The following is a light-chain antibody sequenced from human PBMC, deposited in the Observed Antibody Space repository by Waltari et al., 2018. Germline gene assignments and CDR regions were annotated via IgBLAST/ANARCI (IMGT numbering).Light chain of an antibody. J-gene: IGKJ1*01. Sequence: DIQMTQSPSALAASVGDGATISCLASQDISNWLAWYQQKPGKAPKLLIYKASSLESGVPSRFSGSGSGTEFTLTISSLQPDDFATYYCQQYNSYSRTFGQGTKVEIK. V-gene: IGKV1-5*03. CDR1: QDISNW. CDR3: QQYNSYSRT. CDR2: KAS.